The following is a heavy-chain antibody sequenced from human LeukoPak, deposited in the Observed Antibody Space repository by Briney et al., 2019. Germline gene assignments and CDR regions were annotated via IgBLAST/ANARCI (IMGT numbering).Heavy chain of an antibody. CDR2: INPSGGST. Sequence: GASVKVSCKASGYTFTGYYMHWVRQAPGQGLEWMGIINPSGGSTSYAQKFQGRVTMTRDTSTSTVYMELSSLRSEDTAVYYCARYDVVGGGDYWGQGTLVIVSS. D-gene: IGHD2-15*01. J-gene: IGHJ4*02. V-gene: IGHV1-46*01. CDR3: ARYDVVGGGDY. CDR1: GYTFTGYY.